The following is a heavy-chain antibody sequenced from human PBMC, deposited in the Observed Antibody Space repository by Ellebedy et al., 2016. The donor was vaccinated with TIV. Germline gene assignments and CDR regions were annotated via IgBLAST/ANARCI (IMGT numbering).Heavy chain of an antibody. D-gene: IGHD6-19*01. CDR3: ASHVLPSSGWRHYFDN. CDR1: GDSISSSTDY. V-gene: IGHV4-39*01. J-gene: IGHJ4*02. Sequence: SETLSLTXTVSGDSISSSTDYWGWIRQPPGKGLEWIGSFFYSGRTFYNPSLKSRVTISVDTSKSQFSLKLSSVTAADTAVYYCASHVLPSSGWRHYFDNWGQGTLLTVSS. CDR2: FFYSGRT.